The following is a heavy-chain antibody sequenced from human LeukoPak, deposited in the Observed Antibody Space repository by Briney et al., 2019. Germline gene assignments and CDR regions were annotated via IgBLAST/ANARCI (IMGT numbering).Heavy chain of an antibody. CDR3: ARDRRSFWSGYYTGRNGMDV. Sequence: ASVKVSCKASGYTFTGYYMHWVRQAPGQGLEWMGWINPNSGGTNYAQKFQGRVTMTRDTSISTAYMELSRLRSDDTALYYCARDRRSFWSGYYTGRNGMDVWGQGTTVTVSS. CDR1: GYTFTGYY. CDR2: INPNSGGT. V-gene: IGHV1-2*02. D-gene: IGHD3-3*01. J-gene: IGHJ6*02.